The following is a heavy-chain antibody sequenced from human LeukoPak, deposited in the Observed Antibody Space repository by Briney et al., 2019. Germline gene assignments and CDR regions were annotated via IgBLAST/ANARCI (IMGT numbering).Heavy chain of an antibody. CDR1: GYTFTGYY. Sequence: ASVKVSCKASGYTFTGYYMHWVRQAPGQGLGWMGWISPNSGGTNYAQKFQGRGTMTRDTSISTAYMDLSRLRSDDTAVYYCARDRDDDAFDIWGQGTMVTVSS. CDR3: ARDRDDDAFDI. D-gene: IGHD5-24*01. J-gene: IGHJ3*02. V-gene: IGHV1-2*02. CDR2: ISPNSGGT.